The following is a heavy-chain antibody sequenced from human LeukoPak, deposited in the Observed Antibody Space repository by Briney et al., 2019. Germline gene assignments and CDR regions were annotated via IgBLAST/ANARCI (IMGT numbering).Heavy chain of an antibody. D-gene: IGHD2-2*01. J-gene: IGHJ4*02. Sequence: PSETLSLTCAVSGASISSNNWWSWVCQPPGKGLEWIGEIFFTGTTTYNPSLKSRVSMSLDKSKNQFSLNLTSVTAADTAIYYCARVYCSSNSCYLDYWSQGTLVTVSS. CDR1: GASISSNNW. V-gene: IGHV4-4*02. CDR2: IFFTGTT. CDR3: ARVYCSSNSCYLDY.